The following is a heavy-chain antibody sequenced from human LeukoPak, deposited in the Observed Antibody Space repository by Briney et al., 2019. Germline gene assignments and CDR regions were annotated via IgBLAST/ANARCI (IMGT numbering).Heavy chain of an antibody. Sequence: GGSLRLSCAASGFTFSNYWMAWVRQAPVKGLEWVAVIWYDGSNKYYADSVKGRFTISRDNSKNTLYLQMNSLRAEDTAVYYCARGLYDSSGYYFVDYWGQGTLVTVSS. D-gene: IGHD3-22*01. CDR3: ARGLYDSSGYYFVDY. J-gene: IGHJ4*02. V-gene: IGHV3-33*08. CDR1: GFTFSNYW. CDR2: IWYDGSNK.